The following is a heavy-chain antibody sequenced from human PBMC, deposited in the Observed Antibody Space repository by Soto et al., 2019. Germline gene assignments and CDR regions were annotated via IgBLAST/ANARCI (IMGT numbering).Heavy chain of an antibody. CDR2: IWYDGSNK. Sequence: VQLVESGGGVVQPGRSLRLSCAASGFTFSSYGMHWVRQAPGKGLEWVAVIWYDGSNKYYADSVKGRFTISRDNSKNTLYLQMNSLRAEDTAVYYCARDGSALHDYGDYVLPRSHAFDIWGQGTMVTVSS. V-gene: IGHV3-33*01. CDR3: ARDGSALHDYGDYVLPRSHAFDI. D-gene: IGHD4-17*01. J-gene: IGHJ3*02. CDR1: GFTFSSYG.